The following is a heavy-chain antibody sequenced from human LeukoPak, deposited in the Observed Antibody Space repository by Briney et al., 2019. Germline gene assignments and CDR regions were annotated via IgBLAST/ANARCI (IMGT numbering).Heavy chain of an antibody. CDR3: ARVDGGRYSYGQLDY. Sequence: PGGSLRLSCAASGFTFSSYAMHWVRQAPGKGLEWVAVISYDGSNKYYADSVKGRFTISRDSSKNTLYLQMNSLRAEDTAVYYCARVDGGRYSYGQLDYWGQGTLVTVSS. CDR2: ISYDGSNK. CDR1: GFTFSSYA. D-gene: IGHD5-18*01. J-gene: IGHJ4*02. V-gene: IGHV3-30*04.